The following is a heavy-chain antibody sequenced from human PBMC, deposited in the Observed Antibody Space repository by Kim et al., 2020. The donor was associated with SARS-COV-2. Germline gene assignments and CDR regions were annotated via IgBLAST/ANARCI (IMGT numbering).Heavy chain of an antibody. CDR3: AGYCSGGSCYGCLGFCYYYAMDV. CDR1: GYTLTELS. CDR2: FDPEDGET. Sequence: ASVKVSCKVSGYTLTELSMHWVRQAPGKGLEWMGGFDPEDGETIYAQKFQGRVTMTEDTSTDTAYMELSSLRSEDTAVYYCAGYCSGGSCYGCLGFCYYYAMDVWGQGTTVTVSS. J-gene: IGHJ6*02. V-gene: IGHV1-24*01. D-gene: IGHD2-15*01.